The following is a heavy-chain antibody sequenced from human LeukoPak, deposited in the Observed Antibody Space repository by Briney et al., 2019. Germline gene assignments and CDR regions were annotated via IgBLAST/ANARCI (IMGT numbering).Heavy chain of an antibody. D-gene: IGHD3-3*01. J-gene: IGHJ1*01. CDR3: ARDLPKITIFGALQH. CDR1: GFTFSGYE. Sequence: PGGSLRLSCAASGFTFSGYEMNWVRQAPGKGLQWVSDISSSGTTIYYADSVKGRFTISRDNAKNSLYLQMSSLRAEDTAVYYCARDLPKITIFGALQHWGQGTLVTVSS. V-gene: IGHV3-48*03. CDR2: ISSSGTTI.